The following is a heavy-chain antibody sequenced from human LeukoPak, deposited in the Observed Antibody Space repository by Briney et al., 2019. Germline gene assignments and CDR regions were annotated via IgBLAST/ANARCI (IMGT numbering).Heavy chain of an antibody. Sequence: WASVKVSCKASGYTFTGYYMHWVRQAPGQGLEWMGWINPNSGGTNYAQKFQGRVTMTRDTSISTAYMELSRLRSDDTAVYYCARRGGTTGSYGANYYYYYGMDIWGQGTTVTVPS. CDR1: GYTFTGYY. CDR3: ARRGGTTGSYGANYYYYYGMDI. D-gene: IGHD3-10*01. V-gene: IGHV1-2*02. CDR2: INPNSGGT. J-gene: IGHJ6*02.